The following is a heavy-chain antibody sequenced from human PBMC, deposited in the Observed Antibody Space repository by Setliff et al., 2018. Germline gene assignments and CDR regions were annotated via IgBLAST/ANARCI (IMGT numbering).Heavy chain of an antibody. D-gene: IGHD2-8*01. CDR2: IYTTGNT. V-gene: IGHV4-61*02. J-gene: IGHJ6*02. CDR3: ARSMSQRNYYCGLDV. CDR1: GDSITSGSDY. Sequence: PSETLSLTCTVSGDSITSGSDYWNWIRQPAGKGLEWIGRIYTTGNTNYNPSLKSRVTISVDTSKKQFSLMLTSVTAADTAVYYCARSMSQRNYYCGLDVWGQGTTVTVSS.